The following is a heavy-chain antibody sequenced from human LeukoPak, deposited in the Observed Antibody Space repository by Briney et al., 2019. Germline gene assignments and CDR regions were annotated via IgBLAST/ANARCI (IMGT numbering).Heavy chain of an antibody. J-gene: IGHJ4*02. CDR1: GFPFVDYA. CDR3: TLDESVPDY. Sequence: GGSLRLSCAASGFPFVDYAISWVRQAPGKGLEWVGFIRSRTSGATAEYAASVGGRFSISRDDSKSIAYLQMDSLKTEDTAVYYCTLDESVPDYWGQGTLVTVSS. CDR2: IRSRTSGATA. V-gene: IGHV3-49*04.